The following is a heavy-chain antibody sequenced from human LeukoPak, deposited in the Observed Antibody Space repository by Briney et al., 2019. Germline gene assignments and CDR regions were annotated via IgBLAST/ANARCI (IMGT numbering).Heavy chain of an antibody. J-gene: IGHJ5*02. Sequence: PGRSLRLSCAASGFTFSSYSMNWVRQAPGKGLEWVSYISSSSNTIYYADSVKGRFTISRDNAKNSLYLQMNSLRAEDTAVYYCARDRPPRFDPWGQGTLVTVSS. V-gene: IGHV3-48*01. CDR2: ISSSSNTI. CDR1: GFTFSSYS. CDR3: ARDRPPRFDP.